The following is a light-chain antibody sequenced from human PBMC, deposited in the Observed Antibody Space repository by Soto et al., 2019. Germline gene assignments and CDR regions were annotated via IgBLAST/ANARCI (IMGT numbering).Light chain of an antibody. V-gene: IGKV1-5*03. Sequence: DIQMTQSPSTLSASVGDRVTITCRASQSISSWLAWYQQKPGTAPKLLIYKASTLQSGVPSRFSGSGSGTEFTLTISSLQPDESATYYCQQYNDNWTCAQGTKV. J-gene: IGKJ1*01. CDR3: QQYNDNWT. CDR1: QSISSW. CDR2: KAS.